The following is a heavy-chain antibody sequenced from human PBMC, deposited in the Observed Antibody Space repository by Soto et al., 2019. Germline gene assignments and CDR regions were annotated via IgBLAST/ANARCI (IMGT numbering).Heavy chain of an antibody. CDR3: ARGLYDPSYFDY. D-gene: IGHD2-2*02. CDR2: IYHSGST. V-gene: IGHV4-4*02. Sequence: QVQLQESGPGLVKPSGTLSLTCVVSSGSISSSNWWSWVRQPPGKGLEWIGEIYHSGSTNYNPSLKSRVTISVDQSKNQFSLKLSSVTAADTAVYYCARGLYDPSYFDYWGQGTLVTVSS. CDR1: SGSISSSNW. J-gene: IGHJ4*02.